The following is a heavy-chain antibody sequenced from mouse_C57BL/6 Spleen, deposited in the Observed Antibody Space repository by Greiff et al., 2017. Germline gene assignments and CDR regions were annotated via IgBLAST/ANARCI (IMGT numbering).Heavy chain of an antibody. V-gene: IGHV1-82*01. J-gene: IGHJ1*03. CDR1: GYAFSSSW. CDR3: ARFYYDYGYFDV. CDR2: IYPGDGDT. D-gene: IGHD2-4*01. Sequence: VKLQESGPELVKPGASVKISCKASGYAFSSSWMNWVKQRPGKGLEWIGRIYPGDGDTNYNGKFKGKATLTADKSSSTAYMQLSSLTSEDSAVYFCARFYYDYGYFDVWGTGTTVTVSS.